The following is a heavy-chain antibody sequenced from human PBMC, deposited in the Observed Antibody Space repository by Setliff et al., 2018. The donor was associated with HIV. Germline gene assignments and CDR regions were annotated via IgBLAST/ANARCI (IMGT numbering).Heavy chain of an antibody. D-gene: IGHD1-20*01. V-gene: IGHV3-53*04. CDR2: IYSGGTT. CDR3: AKDKGGYNWNYFDY. J-gene: IGHJ4*02. Sequence: GGSLRLSCAASGFTVSRYYMSWVRQAPGKGLEWVSIIYSGGTTYYADSVKGRFIISRHNSNNTLYLQMDGLRAEDTAVYYCAKDKGGYNWNYFDYWGPGTQVTVSS. CDR1: GFTVSRYY.